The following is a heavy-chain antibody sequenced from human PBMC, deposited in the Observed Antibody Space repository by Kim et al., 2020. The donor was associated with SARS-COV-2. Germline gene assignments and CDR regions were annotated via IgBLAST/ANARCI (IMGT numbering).Heavy chain of an antibody. V-gene: IGHV1-69*13. D-gene: IGHD1-1*01. CDR3: SRTRSLIGTKYAFDI. J-gene: IGHJ3*02. CDR2: IIPIFGTS. CDR1: GGTFSSCA. Sequence: SVKVSCKASGGTFSSCAISWVRQAPGQGLEWMGGIIPIFGTSNYAQKFQGRVTITADESTRTAYMELSSLRSEDTAVYYCSRTRSLIGTKYAFDIWGQGTMVTVSS.